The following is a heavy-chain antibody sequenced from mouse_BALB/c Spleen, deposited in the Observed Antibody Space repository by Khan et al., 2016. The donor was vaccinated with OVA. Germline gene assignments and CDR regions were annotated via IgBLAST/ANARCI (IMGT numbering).Heavy chain of an antibody. V-gene: IGHV1S29*02. Sequence: VQLKQSGPELVKPGASVKISSKASGYTFTDYNMDWVKQSHGKSLEWVGYIYPNSGGSGYNQKFKTKATLTVDKSSSTAYMELRSLTSEDSAVYYCARSGYGSFAYWGQGTLVTVSA. J-gene: IGHJ3*01. D-gene: IGHD1-2*01. CDR2: IYPNSGGS. CDR1: GYTFTDYN. CDR3: ARSGYGSFAY.